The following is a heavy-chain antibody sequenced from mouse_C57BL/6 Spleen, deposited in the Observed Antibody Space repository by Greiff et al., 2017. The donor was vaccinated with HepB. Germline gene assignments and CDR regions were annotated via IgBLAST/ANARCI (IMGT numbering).Heavy chain of an antibody. CDR3: AKRTGAMDD. CDR2: ICGGGST. D-gene: IGHD4-1*01. J-gene: IGHJ4*01. V-gene: IGHV2-9*01. Sequence: QVQLQQSGPGLVAPSQSLSITCTVSGFSFTSYGVDWVRQPPGKGLEWLGVICGGGSTNYNSAIMSRLSISKDNSTIQVILTMNSLQTDDTAMYCCAKRTGAMDDWGQGTSVTVSS. CDR1: GFSFTSYG.